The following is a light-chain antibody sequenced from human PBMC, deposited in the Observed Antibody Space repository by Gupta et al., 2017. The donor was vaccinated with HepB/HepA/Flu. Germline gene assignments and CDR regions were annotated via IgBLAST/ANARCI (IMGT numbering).Light chain of an antibody. Sequence: SALTQPASVSGSPGQSITLSCTGTSSNIGRYNYVSWYQQHPGKVPRLIIYDVSDRPSGVSGRFSGSKSGNTASLTISGLQAEDEADYYCSSFTTSGTVEGFFGGGTKLTVL. V-gene: IGLV2-14*03. CDR3: SSFTTSGTVEGF. CDR2: DVS. J-gene: IGLJ2*01. CDR1: SSNIGRYNY.